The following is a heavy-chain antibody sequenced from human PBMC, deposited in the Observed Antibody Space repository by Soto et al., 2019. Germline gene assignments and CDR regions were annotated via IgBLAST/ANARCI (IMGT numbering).Heavy chain of an antibody. CDR3: AQTTYSSSSYSYYCYGIHF. D-gene: IGHD6-6*01. CDR1: GGTFSSYA. CDR2: IIPIFGTA. J-gene: IGHJ6*02. V-gene: IGHV1-69*06. Sequence: QVQLVQSGAEVKKPGSSVKVSCKASGGTFSSYAISWVRQAPGQGLEWMGGIIPIFGTANYAQKFQSRVTITADKSTSPPYLELSSLRSGDTAVYYCAQTTYSSSSYSYYCYGIHFWGQGTTVTVSS.